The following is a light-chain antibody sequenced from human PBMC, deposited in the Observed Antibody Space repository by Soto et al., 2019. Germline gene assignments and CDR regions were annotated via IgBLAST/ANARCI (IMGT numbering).Light chain of an antibody. J-gene: IGLJ1*01. V-gene: IGLV1-51*01. Sequence: QSVLTQPPSVSAAPGQRVTISCSGSSSNIGGNSVSWYQQLPGTAAKLLIYDDDKRPSGIPDRFSGSKSGTSATLGITGFQTGDEGDYNCQAYDNRLSGYVFATGTKVTVL. CDR1: SSNIGGNS. CDR3: QAYDNRLSGYV. CDR2: DDD.